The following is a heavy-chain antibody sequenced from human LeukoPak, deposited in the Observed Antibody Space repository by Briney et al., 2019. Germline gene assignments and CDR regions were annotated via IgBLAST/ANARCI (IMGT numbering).Heavy chain of an antibody. D-gene: IGHD3-16*02. CDR1: GFTFSSYA. J-gene: IGHJ5*02. CDR3: AKSYDYIWGSYRFNWFDR. Sequence: GGSLRLSCEASGFTFSSYAMSWVRQAPGQGLELVSGISGSGGSTYYADSVKGRFTISRDNSKNTLYLQMNSLRAEDTAVYYCAKSYDYIWGSYRFNWFDRWGQGTLVTVSS. V-gene: IGHV3-23*01. CDR2: ISGSGGST.